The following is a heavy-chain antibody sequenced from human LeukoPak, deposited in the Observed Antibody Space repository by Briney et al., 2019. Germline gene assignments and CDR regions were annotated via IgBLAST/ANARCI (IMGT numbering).Heavy chain of an antibody. CDR3: ARDLEFMITFGGVIASVDY. V-gene: IGHV3-48*01. CDR2: ISSSSSTI. CDR1: GFTFSSYS. Sequence: GGSLRLSCAASGFTFSSYSMNWVRQAPGKGLEWVSYISSSSSTIYYADSVKGRFTISRDNAKNSLYLRMNSLRAEDTAVYYCARDLEFMITFGGVIASVDYWGQGTLVTVSS. D-gene: IGHD3-16*02. J-gene: IGHJ4*02.